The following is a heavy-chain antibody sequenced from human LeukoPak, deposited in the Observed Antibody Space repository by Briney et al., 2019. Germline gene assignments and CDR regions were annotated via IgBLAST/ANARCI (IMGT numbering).Heavy chain of an antibody. Sequence: RGSLRLSCAASGFTFSSYAMHWVRQAPGKGLEWVAVISYDGSNKYYADSVKGRFTISRDNSKNTLYLQMNSLRAEDTAVYYCARDDGYWGQGTLVTVSS. V-gene: IGHV3-30-3*01. J-gene: IGHJ4*02. D-gene: IGHD5-24*01. CDR2: ISYDGSNK. CDR3: ARDDGY. CDR1: GFTFSSYA.